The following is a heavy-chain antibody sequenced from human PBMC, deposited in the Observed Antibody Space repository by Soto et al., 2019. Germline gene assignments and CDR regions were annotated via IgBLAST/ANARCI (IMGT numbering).Heavy chain of an antibody. J-gene: IGHJ6*02. CDR2: ISYDGSNK. D-gene: IGHD2-2*01. V-gene: IGHV3-30-3*01. Sequence: PGGSLRLSCAASGFTFSSYAMHWVRQAPGKGLEWVAVISYDGSNKYYADSVKGRFTISRDNSKNTLYLQMNSLRAEDTAVYYCARSYQLPAVDVWGQGTTVTVSS. CDR3: ARSYQLPAVDV. CDR1: GFTFSSYA.